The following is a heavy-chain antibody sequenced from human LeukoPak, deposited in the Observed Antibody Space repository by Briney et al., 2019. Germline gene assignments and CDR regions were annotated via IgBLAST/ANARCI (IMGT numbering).Heavy chain of an antibody. CDR3: AKDRGDVVLQYFDS. V-gene: IGHV3-23*01. CDR2: ISGSDGST. J-gene: IGHJ4*02. CDR1: GFTFNTYA. Sequence: GGSLRLSCAASGFTFNTYAMTWVRQAPGKGLEWVSAISGSDGSTYYADSVRGRFTISRDNSKNTLYLQMNSLRAEDTAVYYCAKDRGDVVLQYFDSWGQGTLVTVSS. D-gene: IGHD2-21*01.